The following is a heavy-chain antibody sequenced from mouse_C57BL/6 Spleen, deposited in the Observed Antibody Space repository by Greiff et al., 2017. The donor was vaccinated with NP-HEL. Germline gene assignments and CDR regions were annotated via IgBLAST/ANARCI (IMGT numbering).Heavy chain of an antibody. V-gene: IGHV1-82*01. CDR3: AGCDSHSIDY. D-gene: IGHD2-4*01. Sequence: QVQLQQSGPELVKPGASVKISCKASGYAFRSSWMNWVKQRPGKGLEWIGRIYPGDGDTNYNGKFKGKATLTADKSSSTAYMQLSSLASEDSAVYFCAGCDSHSIDYWGQGTSLTVSS. CDR2: IYPGDGDT. CDR1: GYAFRSSW. J-gene: IGHJ2*02.